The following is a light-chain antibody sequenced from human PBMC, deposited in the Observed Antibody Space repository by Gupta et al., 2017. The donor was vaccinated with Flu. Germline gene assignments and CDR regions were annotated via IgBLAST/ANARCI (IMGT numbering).Light chain of an antibody. CDR3: QQYNNWPRT. J-gene: IGKJ4*01. Sequence: EIVMTQSPATLSVSPGERATLSCRASQSVSSNLAWYQQKPGQAPRLLIYGASTRATGIPARCSGSGSGTEFTLTISSLQSEDFAVYYCQQYNNWPRTFGGGTKVEIK. CDR2: GAS. V-gene: IGKV3-15*01. CDR1: QSVSSN.